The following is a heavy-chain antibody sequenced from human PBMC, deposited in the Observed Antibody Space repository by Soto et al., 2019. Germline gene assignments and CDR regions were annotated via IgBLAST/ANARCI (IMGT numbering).Heavy chain of an antibody. CDR1: GYAISSGYY. J-gene: IGHJ4*02. D-gene: IGHD2-15*01. CDR2: IYHSGST. Sequence: SATLSLTCAVSGYAISSGYYWGRIRQPPGKGLEWIGSIYHSGSTYYNPSLKSRVTISVDTSKNQFSLKLSSVTAADTAGYDCARSEGRSSGFDYWGQGTLVTVAS. V-gene: IGHV4-38-2*01. CDR3: ARSEGRSSGFDY.